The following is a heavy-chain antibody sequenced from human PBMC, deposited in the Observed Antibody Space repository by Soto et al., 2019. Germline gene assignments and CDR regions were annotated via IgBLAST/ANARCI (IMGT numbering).Heavy chain of an antibody. CDR2: IDPYDSYT. V-gene: IGHV5-10-1*01. CDR3: ARPPLPGFGKYAMDA. J-gene: IGHJ5*02. D-gene: IGHD3-10*01. Sequence: PGESLKISCKGSGYNFNNYWINWVRQMPGKGLEWMGRIDPYDSYTNYSPSFQGHVTISVDTSSSTAYLQWSSLKASDTAMYYCARPPLPGFGKYAMDAWGQGTLVTVSS. CDR1: GYNFNNYW.